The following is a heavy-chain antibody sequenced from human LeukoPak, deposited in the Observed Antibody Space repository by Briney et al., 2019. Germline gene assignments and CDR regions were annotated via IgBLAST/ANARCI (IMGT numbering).Heavy chain of an antibody. CDR3: ARGRYCDSSGLEYFQH. CDR2: IYYSGGT. D-gene: IGHD3-22*01. J-gene: IGHJ1*01. CDR1: GGSISSGDYY. Sequence: PSETLSLTCTVSGGSISSGDYYWSWIRQPPGKGLEWIGYIYYSGGTYYNPSLKSRVTISVDTSKNQFSLKLSSVTAADTAVYYCARGRYCDSSGLEYFQHWGQGTLVTVSS. V-gene: IGHV4-30-4*01.